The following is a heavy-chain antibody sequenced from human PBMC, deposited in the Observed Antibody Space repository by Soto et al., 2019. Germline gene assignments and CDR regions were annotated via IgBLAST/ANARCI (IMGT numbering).Heavy chain of an antibody. J-gene: IGHJ4*02. CDR1: GYSFTSYW. D-gene: IGHD1-26*01. V-gene: IGHV5-51*03. CDR3: ARPPYSASYYYFDQ. CDR2: IYPGDSDT. Sequence: GESLKISCKASGYSFTSYWIGWVRQMPGKGLEWMGIIYPGDSDTIYSPSFQGQVTISADKSISTAYLQWNSLKASDTGMYYCARPPYSASYYYFDQWGQGTPVTVSS.